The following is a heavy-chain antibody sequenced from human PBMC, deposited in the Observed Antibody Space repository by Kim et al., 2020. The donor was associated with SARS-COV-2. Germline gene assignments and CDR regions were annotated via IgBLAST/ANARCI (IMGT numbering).Heavy chain of an antibody. CDR3: ARARGYSYGPPYYFDY. CDR2: IDPSDSYT. Sequence: GESLKISCKGSGYSFTSYWISWVRQMPGKGLEWMGRIDPSDSYTNYSPSFQGHVTISADKSISTAYLQWSSLKASDTAMYYCARARGYSYGPPYYFDYWGQGTLVTVSS. V-gene: IGHV5-10-1*01. J-gene: IGHJ4*02. D-gene: IGHD5-18*01. CDR1: GYSFTSYW.